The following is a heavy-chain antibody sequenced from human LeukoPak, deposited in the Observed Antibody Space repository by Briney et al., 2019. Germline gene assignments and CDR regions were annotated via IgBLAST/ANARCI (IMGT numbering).Heavy chain of an antibody. V-gene: IGHV3-15*01. CDR1: GFTFSNAW. CDR3: TTPIYSSGWYIRFDP. Sequence: PGGSLRLSCAASGFTFSNAWMSWVRQAPGKGLEWVGRIKSKTDGRTTDYAAPVKGRFTISRDDSKNTLYLQMNSLKTEDTAVYYCTTPIYSSGWYIRFDPWGQGTLVTVSS. D-gene: IGHD6-19*01. J-gene: IGHJ5*02. CDR2: IKSKTDGRTT.